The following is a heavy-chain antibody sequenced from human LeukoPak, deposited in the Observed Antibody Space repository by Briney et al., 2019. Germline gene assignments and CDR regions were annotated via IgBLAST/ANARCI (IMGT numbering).Heavy chain of an antibody. J-gene: IGHJ3*02. D-gene: IGHD5-12*01. CDR2: IYHNGST. CDR1: GGSLSSGFH. CDR3: AREVGWLHPEGAFDI. Sequence: SQTLSLTCAVSGGSLSSGFHWGWIRQPPGKGLEWIGNIYHNGSTYYNPSLKGRVIMSVDTSKNHFSLKLGSVTAADTAVYYCAREVGWLHPEGAFDIWGQGTMVTVSS. V-gene: IGHV4-38-2*02.